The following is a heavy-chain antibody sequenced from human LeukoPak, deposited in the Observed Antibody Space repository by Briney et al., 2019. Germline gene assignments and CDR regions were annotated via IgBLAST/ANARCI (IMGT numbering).Heavy chain of an antibody. D-gene: IGHD3-10*01. CDR2: ISAYNGNT. J-gene: IGHJ6*03. Sequence: ASVKVSCKASGYTFTSYGISWVRQAPGQGLEWMGWISAYNGNTNYAQKLQGRVTMTTDTSTSTAYMELRSLRSDDTAVYYCARDLLWFGDAAEIGYMDVWGKGTTVTISS. V-gene: IGHV1-18*01. CDR3: ARDLLWFGDAAEIGYMDV. CDR1: GYTFTSYG.